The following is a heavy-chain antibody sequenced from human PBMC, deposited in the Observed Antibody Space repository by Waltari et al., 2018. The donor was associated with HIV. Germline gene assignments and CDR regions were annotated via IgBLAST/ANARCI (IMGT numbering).Heavy chain of an antibody. CDR1: GFHSSIYP. Sequence: EVQLVESGGDLVRPGGSLRLSCAASGFHSSIYPMGWVRQAPGTALEWLSSFSLTSTFIYSAASLKGRFTISRDSASNLLFLQMTSLRVEDTAVYYCVRGTMTYIARGYDRSSYGPAQGIFDVWGRGILVTVSS. CDR2: FSLTSTFI. CDR3: VRGTMTYIARGYDRSSYGPAQGIFDV. J-gene: IGHJ4*02. D-gene: IGHD3-22*01. V-gene: IGHV3-21*02.